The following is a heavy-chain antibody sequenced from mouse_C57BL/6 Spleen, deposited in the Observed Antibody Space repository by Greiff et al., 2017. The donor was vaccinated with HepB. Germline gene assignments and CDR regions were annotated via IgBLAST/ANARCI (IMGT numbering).Heavy chain of an antibody. CDR1: GYAFSSSW. CDR2: IYTGDGDT. J-gene: IGHJ3*01. D-gene: IGHD2-5*01. V-gene: IGHV1-82*01. CDR3: ARSGYSNPFAY. Sequence: VQLQQSGPELVKPGASVKISCKASGYAFSSSWMNWVKQRPGKGLEWIGRIYTGDGDTNYNGKFKGNATLTADKSSSTAYMQLSNLTSEDSAVYFCARSGYSNPFAYWGQGTLVTVSA.